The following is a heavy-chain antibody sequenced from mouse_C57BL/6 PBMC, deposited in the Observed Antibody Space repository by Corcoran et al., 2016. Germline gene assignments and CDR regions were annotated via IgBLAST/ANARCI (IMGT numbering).Heavy chain of an antibody. CDR1: GYSITSGYY. Sequence: DVQLQESGPGLVKPSQSLSLTCSVTGYSITSGYYWNWIRQFPGNKLEWMGYISYDGSNNYNPSLKNRISITRDTSKNQFFLKLNSVTTEDTATYDCARVGLGYAMDYWGQGTSVTVSS. V-gene: IGHV3-6*01. J-gene: IGHJ4*01. D-gene: IGHD4-1*01. CDR3: ARVGLGYAMDY. CDR2: ISYDGSN.